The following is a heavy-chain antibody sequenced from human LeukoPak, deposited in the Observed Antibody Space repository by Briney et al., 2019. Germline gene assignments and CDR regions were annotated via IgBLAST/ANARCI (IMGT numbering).Heavy chain of an antibody. J-gene: IGHJ6*02. V-gene: IGHV3-48*04. CDR2: ISSSGSTI. D-gene: IGHD2-15*01. CDR1: GFTFSSYG. CDR3: ARVFRSGGSFAPYYYYYGMDV. Sequence: PGRSLRLSCAASGFTFSSYGMHWVRQAPGKGLEWVSYISSSGSTIYYADSVKGRFTISRDNAKNSLYLQMNSLRAEDTAVYYCARVFRSGGSFAPYYYYYGMDVWGQGTTVTVSS.